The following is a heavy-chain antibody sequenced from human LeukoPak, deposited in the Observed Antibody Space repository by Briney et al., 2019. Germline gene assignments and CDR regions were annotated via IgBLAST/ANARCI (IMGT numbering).Heavy chain of an antibody. CDR1: GYMFNNPY. V-gene: IGHV1-46*02. Sequence: ASVKVSCTSSGYMFNNPYIHWLRQAPGQGLEWMGIINLNDGRTTFAQNFQGRVTLTRDTSTGTVYMDLRSLRSDDTAVYYCARDLPTGFGSKAYWGQGTLVTVSS. CDR3: ARDLPTGFGSKAY. J-gene: IGHJ4*02. D-gene: IGHD3-10*01. CDR2: INLNDGRT.